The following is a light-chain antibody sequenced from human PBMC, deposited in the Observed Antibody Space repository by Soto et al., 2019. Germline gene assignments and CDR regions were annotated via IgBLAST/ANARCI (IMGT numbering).Light chain of an antibody. CDR3: SSYAGSNVYV. V-gene: IGLV2-8*01. Sequence: QSALTQPPSASGSPGQALTISCTGTNSDIGSYNYVSWYQQHPGKAPKLMIYDVSERPSGVPDRFSGSKSGNTASLTVSGLQAEDEADYSCSSYAGSNVYVFGSGTQLTVL. CDR1: NSDIGSYNY. CDR2: DVS. J-gene: IGLJ1*01.